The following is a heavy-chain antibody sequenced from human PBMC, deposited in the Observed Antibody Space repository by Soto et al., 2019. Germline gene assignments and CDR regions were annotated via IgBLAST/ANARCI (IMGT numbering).Heavy chain of an antibody. CDR3: TRDPTTSIVTDY. J-gene: IGHJ4*02. D-gene: IGHD2-21*01. CDR1: GITVITNY. CDR2: IYSDGST. V-gene: IGHV3-66*01. Sequence: EVQLVESGGGLVQHGGSLRLSCATSGITVITNYFSWVRQAPGQGLEWVSAIYSDGSTHYTDSVKGRFTISRDNSKDTVYLQMNTLRVEDTGVYYCTRDPTTSIVTDYWGQGTVVTVSS.